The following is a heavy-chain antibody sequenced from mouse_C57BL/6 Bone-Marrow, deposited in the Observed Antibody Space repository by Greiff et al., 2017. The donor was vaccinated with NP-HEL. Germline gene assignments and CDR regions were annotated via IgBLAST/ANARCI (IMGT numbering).Heavy chain of an antibody. V-gene: IGHV5-2*01. Sequence: EVQRVESGGGLVQPGESLKLSCESNEYAFPSHDMSWVRKTPAKRLELVAALNSAGVSTYYPDTIERRFIISRDNTKKTLYLQMSSLRSEDTAWYYCARHGTTVVATVDDWGKGTTLTVAS. D-gene: IGHD1-1*01. CDR1: EYAFPSHD. CDR3: ARHGTTVVATVDD. CDR2: LNSAGVST. J-gene: IGHJ2*01.